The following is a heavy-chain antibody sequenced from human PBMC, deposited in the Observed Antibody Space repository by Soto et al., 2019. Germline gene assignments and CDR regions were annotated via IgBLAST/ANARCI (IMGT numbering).Heavy chain of an antibody. CDR1: GGSISSGGYS. D-gene: IGHD2-21*02. CDR2: IYHSGST. V-gene: IGHV4-30-2*01. CDR3: ARATAIGYYFDY. Sequence: QLQLRESGSGLVKPSQTLYLTCAVSGGSISSGGYSWSWIRQPPGKGLEWIGYIYHSGSTYYNPSLKSRVTISVDRSKNQFSLKLSSVTAADTAVYYCARATAIGYYFDYWGQGTLVTVSS. J-gene: IGHJ4*02.